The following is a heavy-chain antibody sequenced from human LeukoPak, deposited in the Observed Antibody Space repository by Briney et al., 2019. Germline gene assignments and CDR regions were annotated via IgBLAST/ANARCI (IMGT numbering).Heavy chain of an antibody. CDR2: IRYDGSNK. D-gene: IGHD6-13*01. CDR1: GFTFSNYD. CDR3: AKKKNSNSLGYFDY. J-gene: IGHJ4*02. Sequence: PGGSLRLSCAASGFTFSNYDMHWVRQAPGKGLEWVAFIRYDGSNKYYADSVKGRFTISRDNSKNTLYLQMNSLGAEDTAVYYCAKKKNSNSLGYFDYWGQGTLVTVSS. V-gene: IGHV3-30*02.